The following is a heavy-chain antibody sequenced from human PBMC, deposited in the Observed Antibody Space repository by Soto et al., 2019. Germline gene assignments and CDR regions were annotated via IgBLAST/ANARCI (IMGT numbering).Heavy chain of an antibody. CDR2: ISGSGGST. CDR3: ANSVGWLPYPFDY. Sequence: EVQLLESGGGLVQPGGSLRLSCAASGFTFSSYAMSWVRQAPGKGLEWVSAISGSGGSTYYADSVKGRFTISRDNSKNTLYLQMNSLRAEDTAVYYCANSVGWLPYPFDYWGQGTLVTVSS. J-gene: IGHJ4*02. D-gene: IGHD3-22*01. V-gene: IGHV3-23*01. CDR1: GFTFSSYA.